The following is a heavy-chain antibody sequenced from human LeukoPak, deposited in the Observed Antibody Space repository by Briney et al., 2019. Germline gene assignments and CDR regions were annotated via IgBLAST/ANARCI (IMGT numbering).Heavy chain of an antibody. J-gene: IGHJ1*01. CDR3: AREDFDNSGFYYEYFRH. D-gene: IGHD3-22*01. V-gene: IGHV1-18*01. CDR2: ITAYNGHT. Sequence: GASVKVSCKASGYTFTSYGISWVRQAPGQGLEWMGWITAYNGHTNYAQKFQGRATMTTDTSTTTAYMELRSLRSDDTAVYYCAREDFDNSGFYYEYFRHWGQGTLVTVSS. CDR1: GYTFTSYG.